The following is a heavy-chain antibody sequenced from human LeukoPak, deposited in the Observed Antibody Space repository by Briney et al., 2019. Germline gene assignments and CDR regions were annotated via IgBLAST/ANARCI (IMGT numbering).Heavy chain of an antibody. D-gene: IGHD3-16*02. CDR2: ISSSSSYI. CDR3: AREGDYVWGSYRYTPFDY. V-gene: IGHV3-21*01. Sequence: GSLRLSCAASGFTFSSYSMNWVRQAPGKGLEWVSSISSSSSYIYYADSVKGRFTISRDNAKNSLCLQMNSLRAEDTAVYYCAREGDYVWGSYRYTPFDYWGQGTLVTVSS. CDR1: GFTFSSYS. J-gene: IGHJ4*02.